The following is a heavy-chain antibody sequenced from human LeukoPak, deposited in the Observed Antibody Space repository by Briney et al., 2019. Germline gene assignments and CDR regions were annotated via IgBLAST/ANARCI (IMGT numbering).Heavy chain of an antibody. V-gene: IGHV3-11*06. CDR2: ISTSSSYI. CDR1: GFTFSDYY. D-gene: IGHD1-7*01. Sequence: NPGGSLRLSCAASGFTFSDYYMSWIRQAPGKGLEWVSSISTSSSYIYYADSVKGRFTISRDNAKNSLYLQMNSLRAEDTAVYYCARDGELHSAFDIWGQGTMVTVSS. J-gene: IGHJ3*02. CDR3: ARDGELHSAFDI.